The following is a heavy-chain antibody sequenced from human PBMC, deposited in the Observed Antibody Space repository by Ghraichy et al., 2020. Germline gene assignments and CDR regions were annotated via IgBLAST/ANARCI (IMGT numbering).Heavy chain of an antibody. Sequence: GGSLRLSCAASEFTFNNYDMSWVRQAPGKGLEWVSAISGSGGSTYYADSVKGRFTISRDNSKNTLYLEMNSLRAEDTAVYYCAKDRSYYDISGYLAFDYWGQGTLVTVSS. CDR2: ISGSGGST. V-gene: IGHV3-23*01. D-gene: IGHD3-22*01. J-gene: IGHJ4*02. CDR1: EFTFNNYD. CDR3: AKDRSYYDISGYLAFDY.